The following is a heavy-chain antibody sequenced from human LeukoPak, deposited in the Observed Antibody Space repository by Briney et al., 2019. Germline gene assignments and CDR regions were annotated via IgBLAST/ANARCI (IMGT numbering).Heavy chain of an antibody. Sequence: GGSLRLSCVASGFNFNRHAMNWVRQAPGKGLEWVSYISSSGNTIYHADSVKGRFTISRDNAKNSLYLQMNSLRAEDTAVYYCARALWRTVVTAFGYWGQGTLVTVSS. CDR3: ARALWRTVVTAFGY. J-gene: IGHJ4*02. D-gene: IGHD4-23*01. CDR2: ISSSGNTI. V-gene: IGHV3-48*03. CDR1: GFNFNRHA.